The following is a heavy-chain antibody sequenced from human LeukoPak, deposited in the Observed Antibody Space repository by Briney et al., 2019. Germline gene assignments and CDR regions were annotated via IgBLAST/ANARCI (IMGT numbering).Heavy chain of an antibody. CDR1: GGSISSSSYY. CDR2: IYYSGST. Sequence: SATLSLTCTVSGGSISSSSYYLGWIRQPPANGLEWIGSIYYSGSTYYNPSLKSRVTISVDTSKNQFSLKLSSVTAADTAVYYCARLLAYSSSWYSTYYFDYWGQGTLVTVSS. CDR3: ARLLAYSSSWYSTYYFDY. J-gene: IGHJ4*02. D-gene: IGHD6-13*01. V-gene: IGHV4-39*01.